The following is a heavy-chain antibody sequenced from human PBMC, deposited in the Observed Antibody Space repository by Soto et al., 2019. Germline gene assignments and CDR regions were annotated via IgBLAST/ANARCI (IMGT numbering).Heavy chain of an antibody. D-gene: IGHD6-19*01. J-gene: IGHJ4*02. CDR3: ATGVTVAVRVARSV. V-gene: IGHV1-46*01. CDR2: INPSGGST. Sequence: ASVKVSCKASGYTFTCYYMHWVRQAPGQGLEWMGIINPSGGSTIYAQKFQGRVTMTEDTSTDTAYMELSSLRSEDTAVYYCATGVTVAVRVARSVWGQGTLVTVSS. CDR1: GYTFTCYY.